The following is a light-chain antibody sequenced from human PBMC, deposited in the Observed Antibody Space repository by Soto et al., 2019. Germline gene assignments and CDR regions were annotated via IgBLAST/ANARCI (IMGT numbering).Light chain of an antibody. CDR2: ATS. J-gene: IGKJ1*01. Sequence: EIVLTQSPGALSLSPGERATLSCRASQTASSSHLAWYQQKPVQAPRLLIYATSSRATGIPDRFSGSGSGTDFTLTISRLEPEDFAVYYCQQYGRSGTFGQGTKVDI. CDR1: QTASSSH. V-gene: IGKV3-20*01. CDR3: QQYGRSGT.